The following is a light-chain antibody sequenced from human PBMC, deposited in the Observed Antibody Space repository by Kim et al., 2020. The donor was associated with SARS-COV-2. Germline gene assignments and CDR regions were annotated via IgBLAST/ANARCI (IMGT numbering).Light chain of an antibody. J-gene: IGLJ2*01. V-gene: IGLV3-1*01. CDR1: KLGDKY. Sequence: VSVSPGQTASITCSGDKLGDKYACWYQQKPGQSPVLVIYQDNKRPSGIPERFSGSNSGNTATLTISGTQAMDEADYYCQAWDSSVVFGGGTKVTVL. CDR3: QAWDSSVV. CDR2: QDN.